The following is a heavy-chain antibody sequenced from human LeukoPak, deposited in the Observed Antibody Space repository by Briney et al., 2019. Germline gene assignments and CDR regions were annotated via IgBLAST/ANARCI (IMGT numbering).Heavy chain of an antibody. D-gene: IGHD2-15*01. CDR2: ISYDGSNK. V-gene: IGHV3-30*18. CDR1: GFTFSSYG. CDR3: AKEGDKPYFDY. Sequence: GGSLRLSCAASGFTFSSYGMHWVRQAPGKGLEWVAVISYDGSNKYYADSVKGRFTISRDNSKNTLYLQMNSLRAEDTAVYYCAKEGDKPYFDYWGQGTLVTVSS. J-gene: IGHJ4*02.